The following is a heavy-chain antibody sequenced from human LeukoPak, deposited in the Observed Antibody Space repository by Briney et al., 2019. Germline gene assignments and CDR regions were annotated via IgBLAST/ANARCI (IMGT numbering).Heavy chain of an antibody. CDR2: INPNSGGT. J-gene: IGHJ5*02. Sequence: ASVKVSCKASGYTFTGYYVHWVRQAPGQGLEWVGWINPNSGGTNYAQKFQGRVTMTRDTSISTAYMELGRLRSDDTAVYYCARFFSGYDSGWFDPWGQGTLVTVSS. CDR3: ARFFSGYDSGWFDP. CDR1: GYTFTGYY. D-gene: IGHD5-12*01. V-gene: IGHV1-2*02.